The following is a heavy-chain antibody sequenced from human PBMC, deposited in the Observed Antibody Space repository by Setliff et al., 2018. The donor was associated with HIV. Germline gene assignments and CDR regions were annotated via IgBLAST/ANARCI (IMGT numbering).Heavy chain of an antibody. Sequence: PSETLSLTCTVSGGSVGSGSYYWSWVRQPPGKGLEWIGYIYYTGSTNYNPSLNSRLTISVDTSKNQFSLKLRSVTAADTAVYYCARDPPGYGDSNDYWGQGTLVTVSS. V-gene: IGHV4-61*01. CDR2: IYYTGST. J-gene: IGHJ4*02. CDR1: GGSVGSGSYY. D-gene: IGHD4-17*01. CDR3: ARDPPGYGDSNDY.